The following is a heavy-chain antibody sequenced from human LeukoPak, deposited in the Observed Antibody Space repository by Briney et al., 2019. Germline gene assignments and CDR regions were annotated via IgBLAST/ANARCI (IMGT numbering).Heavy chain of an antibody. V-gene: IGHV3-53*01. CDR3: ARRGYSGYDALLRDLGYYYYMDV. CDR2: IYSGGST. Sequence: GGSLRLSCAASGFTVSSNYMSWVRQAPGKGLEWVSVIYSGGSTYYADSVKGRFTISRDNAKNSLYLQMNSLRAEDTAVYYCARRGYSGYDALLRDLGYYYYMDVWGKGTTVTVSS. CDR1: GFTVSSNY. J-gene: IGHJ6*03. D-gene: IGHD5-12*01.